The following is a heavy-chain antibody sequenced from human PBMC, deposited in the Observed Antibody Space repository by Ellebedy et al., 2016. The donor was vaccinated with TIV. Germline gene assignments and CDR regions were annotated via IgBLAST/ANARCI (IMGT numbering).Heavy chain of an antibody. CDR3: ASGYRARMDV. Sequence: LRLSCAVYGGSFSGYYWNWIRQPPGKGLEWIGEINHSGNTYYNPSLKSRVTISVDTSKNQFSLKLSSVTAADTAVYYCASGYRARMDVWGQGTTVTVSS. D-gene: IGHD3-16*02. V-gene: IGHV4-34*09. CDR2: INHSGNT. CDR1: GGSFSGYY. J-gene: IGHJ6*02.